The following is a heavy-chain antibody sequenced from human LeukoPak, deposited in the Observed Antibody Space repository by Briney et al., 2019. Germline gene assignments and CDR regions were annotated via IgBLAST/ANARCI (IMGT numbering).Heavy chain of an antibody. CDR1: GFTFSSYE. Sequence: GGSLRLSCAASGFTFSSYEMNWVRQAPGKGLEWVSYISTSGTTIYYADSVKGRFTISRDNAKNSLYLQMNSLRAEDTAVYYCATLLTGGPWGWGQGTLVTVSP. J-gene: IGHJ4*02. CDR3: ATLLTGGPWG. CDR2: ISTSGTTI. D-gene: IGHD2-8*02. V-gene: IGHV3-48*03.